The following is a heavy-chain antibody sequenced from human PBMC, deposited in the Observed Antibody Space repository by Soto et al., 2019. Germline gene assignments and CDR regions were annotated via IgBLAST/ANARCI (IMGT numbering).Heavy chain of an antibody. CDR1: GGTFSSYT. CDR2: IIPILGIA. J-gene: IGHJ4*02. CDR3: ARDRSGGITIFGVVKPAPFDY. V-gene: IGHV1-69*04. D-gene: IGHD3-3*01. Sequence: GASVKVSCKASGGTFSSYTISWVRQAPGQGLEWMGRIIPILGIANYAQKFQGRVTITADKSTSTAYMELSSLRSEDTAVYYCARDRSGGITIFGVVKPAPFDYWGQGTLVTVSS.